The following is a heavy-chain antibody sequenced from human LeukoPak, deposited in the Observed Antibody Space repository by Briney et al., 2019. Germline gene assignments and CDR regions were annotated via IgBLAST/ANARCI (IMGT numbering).Heavy chain of an antibody. V-gene: IGHV3-74*01. CDR1: GFSFSSYW. J-gene: IGHJ5*02. Sequence: GGPLRLSCAASGFSFSSYWMHWVRQAPGKGLVWVSRIKSDGSSTSYADSVKGRFTISRDNANNTLYLQMNSLRAEDTAVYYCTRSDWFDPWGQGTLVTVSS. CDR3: TRSDWFDP. CDR2: IKSDGSST.